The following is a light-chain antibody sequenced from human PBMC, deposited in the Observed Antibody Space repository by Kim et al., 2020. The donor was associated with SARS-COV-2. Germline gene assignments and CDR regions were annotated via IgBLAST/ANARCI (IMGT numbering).Light chain of an antibody. CDR2: RNT. J-gene: IGLJ3*02. Sequence: QSVLTQPPSTSGTPGQRVTMSCSGSSSNIGSNYVYWYQQFPGTAPKLLIYRNTQRPSGVPDRFSGSKSGTSASLAISGLRSEDEADYYCATWDDSLSGHLFGGGTQLTVL. CDR1: SSNIGSNY. CDR3: ATWDDSLSGHL. V-gene: IGLV1-47*01.